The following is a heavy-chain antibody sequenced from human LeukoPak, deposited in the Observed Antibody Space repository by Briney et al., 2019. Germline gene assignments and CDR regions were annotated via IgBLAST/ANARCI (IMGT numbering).Heavy chain of an antibody. D-gene: IGHD1-26*01. CDR2: INAGNGNT. Sequence: ASVKVSCKASGYTFSNYGIHWVRQAPGQRLEWMGWINAGNGNTKYSQKFQSRLTITRDTSATTAYMDLNSLRSEDTAMYYCAKSGASPPGNWLDSWGQGTLVTVSS. J-gene: IGHJ5*01. V-gene: IGHV1-3*01. CDR1: GYTFSNYG. CDR3: AKSGASPPGNWLDS.